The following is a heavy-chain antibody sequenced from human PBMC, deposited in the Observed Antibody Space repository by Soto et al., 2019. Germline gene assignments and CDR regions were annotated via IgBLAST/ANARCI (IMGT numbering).Heavy chain of an antibody. CDR1: GFTFSSYG. J-gene: IGHJ3*02. D-gene: IGHD5-12*01. CDR2: IWYDGSNK. CDR3: ARDIGATIIGDAFDI. Sequence: GGSLRLSCAASGFTFSSYGMHWVRQAPGKGLEWMAVIWYDGSNKYYADSVKGRFTISRDNSKNTLYLQMNSLRAEDTAVYYCARDIGATIIGDAFDIWGQGTMVTVSS. V-gene: IGHV3-33*01.